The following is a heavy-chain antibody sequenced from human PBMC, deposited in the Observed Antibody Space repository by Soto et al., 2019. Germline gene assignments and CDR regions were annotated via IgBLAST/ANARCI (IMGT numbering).Heavy chain of an antibody. V-gene: IGHV5-10-1*01. CDR3: ARQIYDSDTGPNFQYYFDS. Sequence: PGESLKISFKGSGYSFTSYWITWVRQKPGKGLEWMGRIDPSDSQTYYSPSFRGHVTISATKSITTVFLQWSSLRASDTAMYYCARQIYDSDTGPNFQYYFDSWGQGTPVTVSS. D-gene: IGHD3-22*01. CDR2: IDPSDSQT. CDR1: GYSFTSYW. J-gene: IGHJ4*02.